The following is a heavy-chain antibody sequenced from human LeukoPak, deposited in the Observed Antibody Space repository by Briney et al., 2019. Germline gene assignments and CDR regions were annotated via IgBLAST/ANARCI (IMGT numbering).Heavy chain of an antibody. V-gene: IGHV3-48*01. CDR2: ISSSSSTI. Sequence: GGSLRLSCAASGFTFSSYSMNWVRQAPGKGLEWVSYISSSSSTIYYADSVKGRFTISRDNAKNSLYLQMNSLRAEDTAVYYCARAHHHTIFGVVIDDAFDIWGQGTMVTVSS. D-gene: IGHD3-3*01. J-gene: IGHJ3*02. CDR3: ARAHHHTIFGVVIDDAFDI. CDR1: GFTFSSYS.